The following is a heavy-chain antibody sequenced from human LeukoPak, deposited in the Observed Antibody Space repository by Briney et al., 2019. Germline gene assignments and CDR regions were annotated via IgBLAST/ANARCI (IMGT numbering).Heavy chain of an antibody. V-gene: IGHV3-48*03. CDR3: VGIDYYDSSGYYYVEDY. CDR1: GFTFGSYE. D-gene: IGHD3-22*01. CDR2: ISSSGSTI. J-gene: IGHJ4*02. Sequence: GGSLRLSCAASGFTFGSYEMNWVRQAPGKGLEWVSYISSSGSTIYYADSVKGRFTISRDNAKNSLYLQMNSLRAEDTAVYYCVGIDYYDSSGYYYVEDYWGQGTLVTVSS.